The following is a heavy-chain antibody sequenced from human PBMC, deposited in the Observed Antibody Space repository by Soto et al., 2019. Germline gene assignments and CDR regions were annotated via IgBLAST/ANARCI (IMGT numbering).Heavy chain of an antibody. V-gene: IGHV1-69*13. CDR2: IIPIFGTA. J-gene: IGHJ6*02. CDR1: GGTFSSYA. CDR3: AXGMTGTTILYYYYGMDV. Sequence: SVKVSCKASGGTFSSYAISWVRQAPGQGLEWMGGIIPIFGTANYAQKFQGRVTITADESTSTAYMELSSLRSEDTAVYYCAXGMTGTTILYYYYGMDVWGQGTTVTVSS. D-gene: IGHD1-7*01.